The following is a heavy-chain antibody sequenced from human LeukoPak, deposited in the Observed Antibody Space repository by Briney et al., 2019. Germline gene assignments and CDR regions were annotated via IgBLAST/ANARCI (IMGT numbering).Heavy chain of an antibody. Sequence: GGSLRLSCAASGFTFSSYGMHWVRQAPGKGLGWVAFIRYDGSNKYYADSVKGRFTISRDNSKNTLYLQMNSLRAEDTAVYYCAKGSNQLLIDYFDYWGQGTLVTVSS. J-gene: IGHJ4*02. CDR3: AKGSNQLLIDYFDY. D-gene: IGHD2-2*01. CDR1: GFTFSSYG. CDR2: IRYDGSNK. V-gene: IGHV3-30*02.